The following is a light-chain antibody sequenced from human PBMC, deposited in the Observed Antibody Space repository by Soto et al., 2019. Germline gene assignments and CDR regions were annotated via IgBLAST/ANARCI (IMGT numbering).Light chain of an antibody. CDR1: QRVSGGF. CDR3: QQYGSSMYT. Sequence: IVLTQSPGTLSLSPGERATLSCRASQRVSGGFLAWYQQKPGQAPRLLIYGASSRATGIPDRFSGSASGTDFTLTISRLEPEDFAMYYCQQYGSSMYTFGLGTKLEI. CDR2: GAS. J-gene: IGKJ2*01. V-gene: IGKV3-20*01.